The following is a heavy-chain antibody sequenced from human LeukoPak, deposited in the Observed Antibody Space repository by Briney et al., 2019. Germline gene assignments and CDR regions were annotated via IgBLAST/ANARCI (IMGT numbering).Heavy chain of an antibody. J-gene: IGHJ4*02. V-gene: IGHV3-9*01. CDR1: GFPFNSFF. CDR3: AKDLGRIAAAGRGFDY. D-gene: IGHD6-13*01. Sequence: GGSLRLSCAASGFPFNSFFLNWVRLTPGRELEWVSGLSWNSGSTGYADSVKGRFTISRDNAKNSLNLQMNSLRPEDTALYYCAKDLGRIAAAGRGFDYWGQGTLVTVSS. CDR2: LSWNSGST.